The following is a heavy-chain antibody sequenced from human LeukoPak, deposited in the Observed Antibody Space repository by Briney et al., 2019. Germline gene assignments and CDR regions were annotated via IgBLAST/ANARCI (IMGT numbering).Heavy chain of an antibody. J-gene: IGHJ4*02. Sequence: GASVKVSCKAFKYTFSGYYMHWGRQAPGQGLEWMGCINPNSGVTNYAQKFKGRVTMTRDTSISTAYMELIRLRSDDTAVYYCARSMGYRDIVATIGPDYWGQGTLVTVSS. CDR2: INPNSGVT. CDR3: ARSMGYRDIVATIGPDY. D-gene: IGHD5-12*01. V-gene: IGHV1-2*02. CDR1: KYTFSGYY.